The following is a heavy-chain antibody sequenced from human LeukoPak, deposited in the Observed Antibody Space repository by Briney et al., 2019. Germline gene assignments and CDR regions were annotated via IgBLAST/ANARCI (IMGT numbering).Heavy chain of an antibody. D-gene: IGHD3-22*01. CDR2: IYTSGST. J-gene: IGHJ4*02. CDR1: GGSISSYY. CDR3: ARHGDYYDSSGYLSFDY. Sequence: SETLSLTYTVSGGSISSYYWSWIRQPPGKGLEWIGYIYTSGSTNYNPSLKSRVTISVDTSKNQFSLKLSSVTAADTAVYYCARHGDYYDSSGYLSFDYWGQGTLVTVSS. V-gene: IGHV4-4*09.